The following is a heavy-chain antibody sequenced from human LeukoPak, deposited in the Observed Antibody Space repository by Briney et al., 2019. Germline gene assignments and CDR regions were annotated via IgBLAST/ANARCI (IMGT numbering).Heavy chain of an antibody. J-gene: IGHJ4*02. CDR1: GLILSNQW. CDR3: VTERAGAFED. CDR2: IKSKSNGGTT. Sequence: GGSLRLSCAASGLILSNQWMNWVRQTPGKGLEWVALIKSKSNGGTTHYAAPVKGRFTISRDDSKNTLFLQMNILQTEDTAMYYCVTERAGAFEDWGQGTLVTVSS. V-gene: IGHV3-15*01. D-gene: IGHD6-19*01.